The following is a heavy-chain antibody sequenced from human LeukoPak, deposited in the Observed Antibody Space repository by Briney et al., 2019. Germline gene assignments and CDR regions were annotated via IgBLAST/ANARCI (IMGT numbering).Heavy chain of an antibody. V-gene: IGHV3-48*01. CDR3: ARVVPVHEYYNSYMDV. J-gene: IGHJ6*03. CDR2: LTRGSSNI. D-gene: IGHD1-1*01. CDR1: GFPFMTYA. Sequence: GGSLRLSCEASGFPFMTYAMNWVRQSPGKGLEWVAFLTRGSSNIQYAESVKGRFTISRDSGKDSLFLQMNSLRAEDTAVYYCARVVPVHEYYNSYMDVWGKGTTVTVSS.